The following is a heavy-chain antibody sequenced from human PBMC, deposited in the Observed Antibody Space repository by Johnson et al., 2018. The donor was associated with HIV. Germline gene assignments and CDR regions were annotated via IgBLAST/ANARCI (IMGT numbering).Heavy chain of an antibody. J-gene: IGHJ3*02. Sequence: VQLVESGGGLVQPGGSLRLSCAGSGFTVSRNYMSWVRQAPGKGLEWVSIIYSGGVTNYADSVKGRFTISRDNSKNTLYLQMNSLRAEDTAVYYCAKDWGFVGATPAFDIWGQGTMVTVS. V-gene: IGHV3-66*01. D-gene: IGHD1-26*01. CDR3: AKDWGFVGATPAFDI. CDR1: GFTVSRNY. CDR2: IYSGGVT.